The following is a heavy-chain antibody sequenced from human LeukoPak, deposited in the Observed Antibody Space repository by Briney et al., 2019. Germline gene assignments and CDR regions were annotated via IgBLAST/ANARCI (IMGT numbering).Heavy chain of an antibody. CDR1: GFTFSSFA. D-gene: IGHD4/OR15-4a*01. J-gene: IGHJ4*02. Sequence: PGGSLRLSCAASGFTFSSFAMSWVRQAPGKGLEWVSSIGGSDGRTYYAESVRGRFTISRDNSKNTLYLQMNSLRVEDTAVYFCADPPNADYWGQGTLVNVSS. CDR3: ADPPNADY. V-gene: IGHV3-23*01. CDR2: IGGSDGRT.